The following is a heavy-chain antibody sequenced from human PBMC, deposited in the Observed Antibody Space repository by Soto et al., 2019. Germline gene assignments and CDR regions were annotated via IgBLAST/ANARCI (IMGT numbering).Heavy chain of an antibody. D-gene: IGHD3-16*01. Sequence: QVQLQESGPRLVKPSETLSLTCTVSGGSLSNYYWSWIRQPAGKGLEWIGRVYTVGSTNYNPSLKSRVTMSIDTSKNQFAPRLTSVTAADTAVYFCARSPQSHSYAQFDSWGQGSLVTVSS. CDR1: GGSLSNYY. J-gene: IGHJ4*02. CDR2: VYTVGST. CDR3: ARSPQSHSYAQFDS. V-gene: IGHV4-4*07.